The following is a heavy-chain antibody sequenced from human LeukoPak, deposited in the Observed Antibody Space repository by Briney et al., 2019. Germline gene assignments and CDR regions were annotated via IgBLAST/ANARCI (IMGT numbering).Heavy chain of an antibody. Sequence: ASVKVSCKVSGYTLTELSMHWVRQAPGKGLEWMGGFDPEDGETIYAQKFQGRVTMTEDTSTDTAYMELSSLRSEDTAVYYCATLWGSLADFDYWGQGTLVTVSS. CDR2: FDPEDGET. D-gene: IGHD3-16*01. J-gene: IGHJ4*02. V-gene: IGHV1-24*01. CDR3: ATLWGSLADFDY. CDR1: GYTLTELS.